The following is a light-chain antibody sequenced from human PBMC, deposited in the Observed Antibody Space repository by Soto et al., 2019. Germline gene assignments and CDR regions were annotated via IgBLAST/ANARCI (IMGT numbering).Light chain of an antibody. V-gene: IGLV2-14*01. CDR3: TSYTSSSTNDV. J-gene: IGLJ1*01. CDR1: SSDIGGYDY. CDR2: EVS. Sequence: QSALTQPASVSGSPGQSITISCTGTSSDIGGYDYVSWYQQHPGKAPKLMIYEVSNRPSGVSNRFSGSKSGNTASLTISGLQAEDEADYYCTSYTSSSTNDVFGPGTKVNVL.